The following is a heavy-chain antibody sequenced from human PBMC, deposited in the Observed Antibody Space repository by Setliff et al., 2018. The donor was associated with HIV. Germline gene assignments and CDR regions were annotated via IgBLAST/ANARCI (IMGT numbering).Heavy chain of an antibody. D-gene: IGHD1-26*01. V-gene: IGHV1-69*10. J-gene: IGHJ6*02. CDR1: GGTFSSYA. Sequence: SVKVSCKASGGTFSSYAISWVRQAPGQGLEWMGGIIPILGIANYAQKFQGRVTMTRDTSTSTAYMELSSLRSEDTAVYYCARPQWELGVDYYGMDVWGQGTTVTVSS. CDR3: ARPQWELGVDYYGMDV. CDR2: IIPILGIA.